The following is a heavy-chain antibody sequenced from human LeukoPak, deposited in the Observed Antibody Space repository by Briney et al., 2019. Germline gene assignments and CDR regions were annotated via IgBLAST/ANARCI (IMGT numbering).Heavy chain of an antibody. D-gene: IGHD2-21*02. CDR3: AKESPSILAYCGGDCYSALGYYGMDV. Sequence: GGSLRLSCAAPGFTFSSYAMSWVRQAPGKGLEWVSAISGSGGSTYYADSVKGRFTISRDNSKNTLYLQMNSLRAEDTAVYYCAKESPSILAYCGGDCYSALGYYGMDVWGQGTTVTVSS. CDR2: ISGSGGST. CDR1: GFTFSSYA. V-gene: IGHV3-23*01. J-gene: IGHJ6*02.